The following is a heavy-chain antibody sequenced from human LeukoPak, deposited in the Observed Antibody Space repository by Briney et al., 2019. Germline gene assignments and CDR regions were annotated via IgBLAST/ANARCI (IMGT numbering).Heavy chain of an antibody. Sequence: PGGSLRLSCAASGFTVNSIYMSWVRQAPGKGLEWISVIYSDGNTYYADSVKGRFTISRDNSKNTLYLQMNSLRVEDTAVYYCARDHHGSGSYPNPGGQGTLVTVSA. J-gene: IGHJ5*02. CDR2: IYSDGNT. V-gene: IGHV3-66*01. D-gene: IGHD3-10*01. CDR3: ARDHHGSGSYPNP. CDR1: GFTVNSIY.